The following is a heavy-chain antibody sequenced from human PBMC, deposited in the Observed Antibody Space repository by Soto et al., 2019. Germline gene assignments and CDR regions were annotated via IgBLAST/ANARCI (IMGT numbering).Heavy chain of an antibody. V-gene: IGHV1-18*01. CDR2: TSSYNTDT. CDR1: GYRFETYA. D-gene: IGHD3-3*01. CDR3: ARGHGVIIGAMDV. J-gene: IGHJ6*02. Sequence: QVQLVQSGGEVKKPGASVKVSCKSSGYRFETYAMNWVRQAPGQGLEWMGWTSSYNTDTFYADKFQDRVSMTTDTSTGTAYMELRSLSSDDTAVYYCARGHGVIIGAMDVCGQGTAVTVSS.